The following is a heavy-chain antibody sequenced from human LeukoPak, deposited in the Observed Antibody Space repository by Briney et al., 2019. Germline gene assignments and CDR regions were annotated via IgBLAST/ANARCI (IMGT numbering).Heavy chain of an antibody. CDR2: ISGSGDRT. J-gene: IGHJ3*02. D-gene: IGHD6-6*01. V-gene: IGHV3-23*01. CDR3: AKSQYSRSSPDALDI. Sequence: VGSLRLSCAASGFDFSGYALNWVRQAPGKGLEWVLGISGSGDRTYYADSVKGRFTISRDNSKKTVFVQMNSLRAEDTAVYYCAKSQYSRSSPDALDIWGQGTMVTVSS. CDR1: GFDFSGYA.